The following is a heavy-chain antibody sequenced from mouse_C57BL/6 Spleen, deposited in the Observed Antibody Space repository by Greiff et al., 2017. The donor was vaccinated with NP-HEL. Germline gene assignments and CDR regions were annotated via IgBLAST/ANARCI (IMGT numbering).Heavy chain of an antibody. CDR1: GYAFSSSW. J-gene: IGHJ2*01. CDR3: ARPAYYSNYDY. V-gene: IGHV1-82*01. D-gene: IGHD2-5*01. CDR2: IYPGDGDT. Sequence: VQLQQSGPELVKPGASVKISCKASGYAFSSSWMNWVKQRPGKGLEWIGRIYPGDGDTNYNGKFKGKATLTADKSSSTAYMQLCSLTYEDSAVYFCARPAYYSNYDYWGQGTTLTVSS.